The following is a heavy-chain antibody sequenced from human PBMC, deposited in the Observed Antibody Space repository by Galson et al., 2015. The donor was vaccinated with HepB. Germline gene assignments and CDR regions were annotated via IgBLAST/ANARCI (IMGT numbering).Heavy chain of an antibody. CDR1: GYRFTSYG. CDR3: ARDPYSYDGTGYYLLHYFYGMDV. Sequence: SVKVSCKAAGYRFTSYGVTWVRRAPGEGLEWMGWISTYKGDTKITQKFQGRVTLTTDTATSTAYMELRSLRSDDTGVYYCARDPYSYDGTGYYLLHYFYGMDVWGQGTTVTVSS. J-gene: IGHJ6*02. V-gene: IGHV1-18*01. D-gene: IGHD3-22*01. CDR2: ISTYKGDT.